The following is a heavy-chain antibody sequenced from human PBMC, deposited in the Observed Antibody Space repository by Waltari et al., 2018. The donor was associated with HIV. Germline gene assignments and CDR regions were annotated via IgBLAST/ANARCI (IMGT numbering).Heavy chain of an antibody. J-gene: IGHJ2*01. Sequence: QVQLQESGPGLVKPSQTLSLTCTVSGGSISSGDYYWSWIRQPPGKGLEWIGDIYYSGSTYYNPSLKSRVTISVDTSKNQFSLKLSSVTAADTAVYYCARDPRIAAADPYWYFDLWGRGTLVTVSS. V-gene: IGHV4-30-4*01. CDR2: IYYSGST. CDR1: GGSISSGDYY. CDR3: ARDPRIAAADPYWYFDL. D-gene: IGHD6-13*01.